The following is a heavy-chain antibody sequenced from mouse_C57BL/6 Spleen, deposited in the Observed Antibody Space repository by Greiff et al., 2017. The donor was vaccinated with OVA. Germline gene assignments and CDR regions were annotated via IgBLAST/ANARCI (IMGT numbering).Heavy chain of an antibody. D-gene: IGHD2-5*01. J-gene: IGHJ4*01. CDR2: IWRGGST. CDR1: GFSLTSYG. Sequence: VKLVDSGPGLVQPSQRLSITCTVSGFSLTSYGVHWVRQSPGKGLEWLGVIWRGGSTDYNAAFMSRLSITKDNSKSQVFFKMNSLQADDTAIYYCAKSYSNYVWAMDYWGQGTSVTVSS. V-gene: IGHV2-5*01. CDR3: AKSYSNYVWAMDY.